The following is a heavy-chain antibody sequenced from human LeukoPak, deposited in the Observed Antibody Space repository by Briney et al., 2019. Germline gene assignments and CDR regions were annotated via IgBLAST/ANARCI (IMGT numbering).Heavy chain of an antibody. CDR1: GGSISSYY. D-gene: IGHD6-19*01. J-gene: IGHJ1*01. V-gene: IGHV4-59*08. CDR3: AIAYSSGWSPLQH. CDR2: ICYSGST. Sequence: PSETLSLTCTVSGGSISSYYWSWIRQPPGKGLEWIGYICYSGSTNYNPSLKSRVTISVDTFKNQFSLKLSSVTAADTAVYYCAIAYSSGWSPLQHWGQGTLVTVSS.